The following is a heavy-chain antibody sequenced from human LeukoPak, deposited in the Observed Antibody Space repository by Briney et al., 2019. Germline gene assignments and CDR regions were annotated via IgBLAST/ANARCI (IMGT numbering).Heavy chain of an antibody. CDR3: ARGRAYCGGDCYSGWFDP. V-gene: IGHV3-48*02. CDR2: ISSSSSTI. Sequence: PGGSLRLSCAASGFSFSDSWMNWVRQAPGKGLEWVSYISSSSSTIYYADSVKGRFSISRDNAKNSLYLQMNSLRDEDTAVYYCARGRAYCGGDCYSGWFDPWGQGTLVTVSS. D-gene: IGHD2-21*02. J-gene: IGHJ5*02. CDR1: GFSFSDSW.